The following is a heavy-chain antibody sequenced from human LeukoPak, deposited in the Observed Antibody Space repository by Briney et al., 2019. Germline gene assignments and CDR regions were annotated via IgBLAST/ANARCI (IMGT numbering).Heavy chain of an antibody. J-gene: IGHJ6*02. V-gene: IGHV1-18*01. D-gene: IGHD2-2*01. CDR3: ARDKFCSSTSCYADLDYYYYGMDV. Sequence: APVKVSCKASGYTFTSYGISWVRQAPGQGLEWMGWISAYNGNTNYAQKLQGRVTMTTDTSTSTAYMELRSLRSDDTAVYYCARDKFCSSTSCYADLDYYYYGMDVWGQGTTVTVSS. CDR2: ISAYNGNT. CDR1: GYTFTSYG.